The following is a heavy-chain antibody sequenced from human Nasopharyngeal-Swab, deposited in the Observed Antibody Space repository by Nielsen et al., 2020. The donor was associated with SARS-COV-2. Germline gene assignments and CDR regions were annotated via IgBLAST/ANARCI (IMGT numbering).Heavy chain of an antibody. CDR1: GYTFIGYY. Sequence: ASVKVSCKASGYTFIGYYIHWVRQAPGQGLEWMGRINPYSGGTNYAQKFQGRVTMTRDTSISTAYMELSRLRSDDSAVYYCARDYCGGDCFSDSWGQGTLVTVSS. J-gene: IGHJ4*02. CDR2: INPYSGGT. D-gene: IGHD2-21*02. CDR3: ARDYCGGDCFSDS. V-gene: IGHV1-2*06.